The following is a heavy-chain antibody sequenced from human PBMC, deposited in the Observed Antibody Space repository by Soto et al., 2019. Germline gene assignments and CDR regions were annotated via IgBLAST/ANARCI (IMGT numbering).Heavy chain of an antibody. V-gene: IGHV3-48*02. CDR2: ISSSSSTI. Sequence: GGSLRLSCAASGFTFSSYSMNWVRQAPGKGLEWVSYISSSSSTIYYADSVKGRFTISRDNAKNPLYLQMNSLRDEDTAVYYCARGVVSSLLWFGERYRNWFDPWGRGTLVTV. CDR1: GFTFSSYS. J-gene: IGHJ5*02. D-gene: IGHD3-10*01. CDR3: ARGVVSSLLWFGERYRNWFDP.